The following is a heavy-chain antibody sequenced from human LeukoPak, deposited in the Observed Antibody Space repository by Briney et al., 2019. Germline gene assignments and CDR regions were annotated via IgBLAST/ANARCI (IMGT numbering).Heavy chain of an antibody. CDR2: IYYSGST. CDR3: ARDLQYCSSTSCYIAFDI. CDR1: GDSISSYY. V-gene: IGHV4-59*12. D-gene: IGHD2-2*02. Sequence: SETLSLTCSVSGDSISSYYWSWIRQPPGKGLEWIGYIYYSGSTNYNPSLKSRVTMSVDTSKNQFSLKLSSVTAADTAVYYCARDLQYCSSTSCYIAFDIWGQGTMVTVSS. J-gene: IGHJ3*02.